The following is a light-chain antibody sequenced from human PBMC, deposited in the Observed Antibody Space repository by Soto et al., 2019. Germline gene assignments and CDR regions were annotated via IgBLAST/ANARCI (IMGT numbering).Light chain of an antibody. CDR2: GVS. CDR1: SSDLGTLNS. J-gene: IGLJ1*01. Sequence: QSALTQPASVSGSPGQSITISCTESSSDLGTLNSVSWYQQHPGKAPKLMIFGVSVRPSGVSNRFSGSKFGNTASLTISGLQAEDEADYYCSSYTSSRTYFFGSGTKVTVL. V-gene: IGLV2-14*01. CDR3: SSYTSSRTYF.